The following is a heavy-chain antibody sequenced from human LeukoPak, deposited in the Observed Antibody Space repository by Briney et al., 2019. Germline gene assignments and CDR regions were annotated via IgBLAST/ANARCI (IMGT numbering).Heavy chain of an antibody. CDR2: INTNTGNP. D-gene: IGHD6-6*01. J-gene: IGHJ4*02. CDR1: GYTFTGYY. Sequence: ASVKVSCKASGYTFTGYYMHWVRQAPGQGLEWMGWINTNTGNPTYAQGFTGRFVFSLDTSVSTAYLQISSLKAEDTAVYYCARGHELEPDTFDYWGQGTLVTVSS. CDR3: ARGHELEPDTFDY. V-gene: IGHV7-4-1*02.